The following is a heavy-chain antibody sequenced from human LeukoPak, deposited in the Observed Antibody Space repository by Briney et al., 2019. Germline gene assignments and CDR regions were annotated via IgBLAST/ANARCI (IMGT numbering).Heavy chain of an antibody. D-gene: IGHD3-22*01. Sequence: PSETLSLTCTVSGDSISSYYWSWIRQPPGEGLEWIGYIYYSGTTNYNPSLKSRVTISVDTSKNQFSLKLSSVTAADTSVYYCARGQIDLRITMIVVVRNNWFDPWGQGTLVTVSS. CDR2: IYYSGTT. V-gene: IGHV4-59*12. J-gene: IGHJ5*02. CDR1: GDSISSYY. CDR3: ARGQIDLRITMIVVVRNNWFDP.